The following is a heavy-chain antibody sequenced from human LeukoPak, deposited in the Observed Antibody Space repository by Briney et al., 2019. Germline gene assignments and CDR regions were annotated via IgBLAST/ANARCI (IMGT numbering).Heavy chain of an antibody. J-gene: IGHJ4*02. V-gene: IGHV3-21*01. CDR2: ISSSSSYI. D-gene: IGHD6-19*01. CDR1: GFTFSSYS. Sequence: GGSLRLSCAASGFTFSSYSMNWVRQAPGKGLEWVSSISSSSSYIYYADSVKGRFTISRDNAKNSLYLQMNSLRAEDTAVYYCARTSVAGNWFDYWGQGTLVTVSS. CDR3: ARTSVAGNWFDY.